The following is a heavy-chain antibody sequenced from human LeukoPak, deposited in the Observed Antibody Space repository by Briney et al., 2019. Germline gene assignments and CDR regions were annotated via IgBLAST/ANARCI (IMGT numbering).Heavy chain of an antibody. D-gene: IGHD3-10*01. J-gene: IGHJ6*02. V-gene: IGHV3-66*01. CDR2: IYSDGST. CDR3: ARDYATMVRGVYYYYGMDV. Sequence: GGSLRLSCAASGFTVSTNYMNWVRQAPGKGLEWVSLIYSDGSTYYADSVKGRFTISRDNSKNTLYLQMNSLRAEDTAVYYCARDYATMVRGVYYYYGMDVWGQGTTVTVSS. CDR1: GFTVSTNY.